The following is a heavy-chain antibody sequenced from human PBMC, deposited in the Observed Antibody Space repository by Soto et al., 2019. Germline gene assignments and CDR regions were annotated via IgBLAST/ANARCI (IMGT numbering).Heavy chain of an antibody. CDR3: ARAGGYSNYRLLMDV. Sequence: SETLSLTCAVSGGSISSSNWWSWVRQPPGKGLEWIGEIYHSGSTNYNPSLKSRVTISVDTSKNQFSLKLSSVTAADTAVYYCARAGGYSNYRLLMDVWGQGTTVTVSS. J-gene: IGHJ6*02. CDR2: IYHSGST. CDR1: GGSISSSNW. V-gene: IGHV4-4*02. D-gene: IGHD4-4*01.